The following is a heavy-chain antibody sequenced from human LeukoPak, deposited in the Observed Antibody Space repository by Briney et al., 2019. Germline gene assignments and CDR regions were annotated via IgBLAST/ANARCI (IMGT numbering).Heavy chain of an antibody. CDR1: GGTFSSYT. CDR3: TREESSGSPYLDS. D-gene: IGHD6-19*01. J-gene: IGHJ4*02. V-gene: IGHV1-69*04. Sequence: PEASVKVSCKASGGTFSSYTISWVRQAPAQGLEWMGRIIPILGIANYAQKFQGRVTITADKSTSTAYMELSRLISEDKAVYYFTREESSGSPYLDSSGPGTLVTASS. CDR2: IIPILGIA.